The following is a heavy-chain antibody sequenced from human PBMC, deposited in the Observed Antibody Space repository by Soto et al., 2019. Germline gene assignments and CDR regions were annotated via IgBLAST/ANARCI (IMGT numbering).Heavy chain of an antibody. J-gene: IGHJ6*02. Sequence: SETLSLTCTVSGGSISSSSYYWGWIRQPPGKGLEWIGSIYYSGSTYYNPSLKSRVTISVDTSKNQFSLKLSSVTAADTAVYYCARRSTTIFGVVHENYYYYGMDVWGPGTTVTVYS. V-gene: IGHV4-39*01. CDR2: IYYSGST. CDR1: GGSISSSSYY. D-gene: IGHD3-3*01. CDR3: ARRSTTIFGVVHENYYYYGMDV.